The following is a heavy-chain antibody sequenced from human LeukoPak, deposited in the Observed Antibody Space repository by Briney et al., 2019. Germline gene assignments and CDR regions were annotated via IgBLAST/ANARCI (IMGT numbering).Heavy chain of an antibody. CDR2: IYYSGST. V-gene: IGHV4-30-4*08. Sequence: PSETLSLTCTVSGGSISSGDYYWSWIRQPPGKGLEWIGYIYYSGSTYYNPSLKSRVTISVDTSENQFSLKLSSVTAADTAVYYCARVEVLGSSTEYYFDYGGQGTLVTVSS. D-gene: IGHD2-2*01. J-gene: IGHJ4*02. CDR1: GGSISSGDYY. CDR3: ARVEVLGSSTEYYFDY.